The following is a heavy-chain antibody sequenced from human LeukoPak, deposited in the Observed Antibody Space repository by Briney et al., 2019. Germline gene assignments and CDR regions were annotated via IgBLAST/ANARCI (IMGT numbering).Heavy chain of an antibody. CDR1: GFTFSSYG. Sequence: GGSLRLSCAASGFTFSSYGMHWVRQAPGKGLEWVAVISYDGSNKYYADSVKGRFTISRDNSKNTLYLQMNSLRAEDTAVYYCARDVDYWGQGTLVTVSS. CDR3: ARDVDY. V-gene: IGHV3-30*03. CDR2: ISYDGSNK. J-gene: IGHJ4*02.